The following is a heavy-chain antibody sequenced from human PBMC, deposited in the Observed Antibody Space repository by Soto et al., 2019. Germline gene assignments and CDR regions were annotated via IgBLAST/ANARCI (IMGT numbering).Heavy chain of an antibody. J-gene: IGHJ4*02. Sequence: GGSLRLSCAASGFTFSSYSMNWVRQAPGKGLEWVSSISSSSSYIYYADSVKGRFTIPRDNAKNSLYLQMNSLRAEDTAVYYCARTLGPGYFDYWGQGTLVTVSS. CDR1: GFTFSSYS. V-gene: IGHV3-21*01. CDR2: ISSSSSYI. CDR3: ARTLGPGYFDY.